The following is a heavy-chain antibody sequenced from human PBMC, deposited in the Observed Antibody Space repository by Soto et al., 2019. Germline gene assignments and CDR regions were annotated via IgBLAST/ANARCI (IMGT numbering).Heavy chain of an antibody. J-gene: IGHJ4*02. D-gene: IGHD6-13*01. CDR1: GFTFSSYA. CDR3: AKDRYSSSWYPPAPNFDY. V-gene: IGHV3-23*01. CDR2: ISGSGGST. Sequence: EVQLLESGGGLVQPGGSLRLSCAASGFTFSSYAMSWVRQAPGKGLEWVSGISGSGGSTYYADSVKGRFTISRDNSKNTLYLQMNSLRAEDTAVYYCAKDRYSSSWYPPAPNFDYWGQGTLVTVSS.